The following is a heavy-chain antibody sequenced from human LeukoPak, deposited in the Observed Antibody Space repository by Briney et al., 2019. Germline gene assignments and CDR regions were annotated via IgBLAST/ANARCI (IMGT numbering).Heavy chain of an antibody. D-gene: IGHD6-19*01. CDR3: ARLPYSSGAWFDP. CDR2: IYYSGNT. CDR1: GFTFSSYG. V-gene: IGHV4-39*01. Sequence: GSLRLSCAASGFTFSSYGMHWVRQPPGKGLEWIGSIYYSGNTYYNPSLKSRVTISVDTSKNQFSLRLSSVTAADTAVYYCARLPYSSGAWFDPWGQGTLVTVSS. J-gene: IGHJ5*02.